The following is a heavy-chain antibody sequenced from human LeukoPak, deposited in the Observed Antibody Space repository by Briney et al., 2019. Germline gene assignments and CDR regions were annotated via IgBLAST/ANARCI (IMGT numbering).Heavy chain of an antibody. V-gene: IGHV4-59*01. CDR2: IYYSGST. J-gene: IGHJ3*02. D-gene: IGHD2-15*01. Sequence: PAETLCLICTVSGGSISSYYWSWIRQPPGKGLEWIGYIYYSGSTNYNPSLKSRVTISVDSSKNQFSLKLSSVTAADTAVYYCARDSVAVAGDRAFDIWGNGT. CDR3: ARDSVAVAGDRAFDI. CDR1: GGSISSYY.